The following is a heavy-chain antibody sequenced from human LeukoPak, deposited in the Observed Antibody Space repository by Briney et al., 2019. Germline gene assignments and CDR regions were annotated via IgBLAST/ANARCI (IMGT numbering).Heavy chain of an antibody. V-gene: IGHV4-59*01. J-gene: IGHJ5*02. D-gene: IGHD4-17*01. Sequence: SETLSLTCTVSGGSITGYYWTWIRQPPGKGLEWIGYISDSGSTNYNPSLKSRVTMSVGSSNTEFSLRLNSVTAADTAVYYCARVFRGAVTSNWFDPWGQGTLVTVSS. CDR3: ARVFRGAVTSNWFDP. CDR2: ISDSGST. CDR1: GGSITGYY.